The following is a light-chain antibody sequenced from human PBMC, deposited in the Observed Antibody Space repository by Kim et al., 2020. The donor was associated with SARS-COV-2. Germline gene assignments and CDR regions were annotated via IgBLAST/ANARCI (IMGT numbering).Light chain of an antibody. J-gene: IGKJ4*01. CDR3: QQYDNLPLT. CDR2: DAS. V-gene: IGKV1-33*01. Sequence: DIQMTQSPSSLTASVGYRVTITCQASQDIINYLNWYQQRPGKAPKLLIYDASTLETGVPSRFSGSGYGTDFTLTISSLQPEDVATYYCQQYDNLPLTFGGGTKVDIK. CDR1: QDIINY.